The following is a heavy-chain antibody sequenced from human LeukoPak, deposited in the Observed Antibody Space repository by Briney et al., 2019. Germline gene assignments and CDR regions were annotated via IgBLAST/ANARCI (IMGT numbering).Heavy chain of an antibody. CDR3: AKPPYRNGWYV. Sequence: PGGSLRLSCAPSGVTFSHYAMSWVRQAPGEGLEWVSGISESGGSTYYADSVKGRFTISRDNSKNTLYLQMNSLRAHETAVYYCAKPPYRNGWYVWGQGALVTVSS. CDR2: ISESGGST. D-gene: IGHD6-19*01. CDR1: GVTFSHYA. V-gene: IGHV3-23*01. J-gene: IGHJ4*02.